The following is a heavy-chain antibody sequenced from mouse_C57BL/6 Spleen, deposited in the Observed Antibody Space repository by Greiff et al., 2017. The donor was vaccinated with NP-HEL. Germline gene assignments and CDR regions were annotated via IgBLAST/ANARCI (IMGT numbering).Heavy chain of an antibody. Sequence: QVQLQQPGAELVRPGSSVKLSCKASGYTFTSYWMDWVKQRPGQGLEWIGNSYPSDSETHYNQKFKDKATLTVDKSSSTAYMQLSSLTSEDSAVYYCARYDGYLFAYWGQGTLVTVSA. CDR3: ARYDGYLFAY. CDR2: SYPSDSET. V-gene: IGHV1-61*01. J-gene: IGHJ3*01. D-gene: IGHD2-3*01. CDR1: GYTFTSYW.